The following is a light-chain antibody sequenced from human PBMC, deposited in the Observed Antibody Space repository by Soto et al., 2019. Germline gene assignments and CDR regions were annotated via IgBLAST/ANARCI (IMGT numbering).Light chain of an antibody. J-gene: IGKJ1*01. CDR3: QQYGSSLWT. CDR1: QGIGDT. CDR2: DTS. V-gene: IGKV3D-15*02. Sequence: EVVMMQSPATVSVSPGEGATLSCRASQGIGDTLAWYQHKPGQTPRLLIYDTSTRATGVPARFSGSRSGTEFTLTINSLQSEDFAVYYCQQYGSSLWTFGQGTKVDIK.